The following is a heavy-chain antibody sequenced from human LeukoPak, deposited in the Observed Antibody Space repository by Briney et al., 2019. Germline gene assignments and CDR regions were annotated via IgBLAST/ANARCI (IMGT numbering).Heavy chain of an antibody. CDR2: ISSSSSTI. V-gene: IGHV3-48*01. Sequence: GGSLRLSCAASGFTFSSYSMNWVRQAPGKGLEWVSYISSSSSTIYYADSVKGRFTISRDNSKNTLYLQMNSLRPDDTSVYYCAEDQPLQPFHYWGQGTLVTVSS. CDR1: GFTFSSYS. J-gene: IGHJ4*02. D-gene: IGHD5-24*01. CDR3: AEDQPLQPFHY.